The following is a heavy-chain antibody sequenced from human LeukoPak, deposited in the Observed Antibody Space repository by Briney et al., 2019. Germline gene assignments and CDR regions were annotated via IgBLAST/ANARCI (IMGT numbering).Heavy chain of an antibody. CDR3: VRDVVFEMGYSDGFDL. V-gene: IGHV3-9*01. CDR1: GFVFGHYA. D-gene: IGHD2-15*01. Sequence: GGSLRLSCAASGFVFGHYAIHWVRLTPAEGLWRVSGVNSDNDDTACAVSVKGRFTISRDNVNNTLYLQMDSLRTEDAALYYCVRDVVFEMGYSDGFDLWGQGTMVFVSS. J-gene: IGHJ3*01. CDR2: VNSDNDDT.